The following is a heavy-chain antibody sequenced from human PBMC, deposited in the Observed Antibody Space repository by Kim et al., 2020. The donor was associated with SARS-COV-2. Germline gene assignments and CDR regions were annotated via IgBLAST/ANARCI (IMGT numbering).Heavy chain of an antibody. CDR1: GFTFSSYW. D-gene: IGHD6-19*01. V-gene: IGHV3-74*01. CDR3: ARGKQWLGGGFDP. J-gene: IGHJ5*02. CDR2: INSDGSST. Sequence: GGSLRLSCAASGFTFSSYWMHWVRQAPGKGLVWVSRINSDGSSTSYADSVKGRFTISRDNAKNTLYLQMNSLRAEDTAVYYCARGKQWLGGGFDPWGQGTLVTVSS.